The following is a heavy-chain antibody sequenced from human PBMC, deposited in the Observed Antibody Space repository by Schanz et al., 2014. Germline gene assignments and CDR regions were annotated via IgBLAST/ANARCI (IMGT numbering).Heavy chain of an antibody. CDR3: ARIGGSVFDY. Sequence: VQLLESGGGLVQPGGSLRLSCAASGFPFSDYFMAWIRQPPGKGLEWISYITYNGGTIYYADSVKGRFTISRDNAKNSLYLQMDSLRAEDTAVYYCARIGGSVFDYWAQGTLVTVSS. D-gene: IGHD3-10*01. J-gene: IGHJ4*02. V-gene: IGHV3-11*01. CDR1: GFPFSDYF. CDR2: ITYNGGTI.